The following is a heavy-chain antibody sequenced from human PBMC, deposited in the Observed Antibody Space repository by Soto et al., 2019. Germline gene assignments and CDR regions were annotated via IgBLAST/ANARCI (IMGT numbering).Heavy chain of an antibody. D-gene: IGHD5-18*01. J-gene: IGHJ4*02. Sequence: GGSLRLSCAASGFTFSNFWMHWVRQAPGKGLVWVSRVYSDGSGPMYADSVKGRFTISRDNAKSTPYLQMNSLRPEDTAVYYCATLNSFGSDYWGRGTLVTVSS. V-gene: IGHV3-74*03. CDR2: VYSDGSGP. CDR1: GFTFSNFW. CDR3: ATLNSFGSDY.